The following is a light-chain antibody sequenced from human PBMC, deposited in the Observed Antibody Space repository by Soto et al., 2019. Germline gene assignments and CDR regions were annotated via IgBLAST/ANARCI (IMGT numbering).Light chain of an antibody. V-gene: IGKV1-9*01. CDR3: QQHNTWRSFT. CDR2: AAS. J-gene: IGKJ3*01. CDR1: QGISTY. Sequence: DIELTQSPSFLSASVGDRVTITCRASQGISTYLAWYQQKPGQAPKLLIYAASTLPTGVPARFSGSGSGTDFTLTISSLQSEDFASYYCQQHNTWRSFTFGPGTQLEIK.